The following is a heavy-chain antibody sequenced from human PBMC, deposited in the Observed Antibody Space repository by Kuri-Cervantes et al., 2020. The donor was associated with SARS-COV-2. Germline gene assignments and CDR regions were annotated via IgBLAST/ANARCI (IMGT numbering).Heavy chain of an antibody. J-gene: IGHJ2*01. CDR1: GGSISSYY. Sequence: SETLSLTCTVSGGSISSYYWSWIRQPPGKGLEWIGYIYYSGSTNYNPSLKSRVTISVYTSKNQFSLKLSSVTAADTAVYYCARTARHFDLWGRGILVTVSS. V-gene: IGHV4-59*12. CDR3: ARTARHFDL. CDR2: IYYSGST. D-gene: IGHD5-18*01.